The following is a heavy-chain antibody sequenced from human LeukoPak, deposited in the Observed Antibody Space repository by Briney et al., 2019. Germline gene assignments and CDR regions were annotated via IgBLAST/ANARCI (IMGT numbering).Heavy chain of an antibody. Sequence: PGGSLRLSCAASGFTFSSYSMNWVRQAPGKGLEWVSSISSSSSYIYYADSVKGRFTISRDNAKNSLYLQMNSLRAEDTAVNYCARGAPRRLGVVEYYFDYWGQGTLVTVSS. V-gene: IGHV3-21*01. D-gene: IGHD2-15*01. CDR2: ISSSSSYI. CDR1: GFTFSSYS. J-gene: IGHJ4*02. CDR3: ARGAPRRLGVVEYYFDY.